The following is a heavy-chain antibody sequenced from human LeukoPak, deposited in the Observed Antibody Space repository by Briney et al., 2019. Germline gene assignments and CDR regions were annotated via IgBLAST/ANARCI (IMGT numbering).Heavy chain of an antibody. CDR3: ARGDDFWSGYTNNWFDP. Sequence: SETLSLTCTVSGYSISSGYYWGWIRQPPGKGLEWIGSIYHSGSTYYNPSLKSRVTISVDTSKNQFSLKLSSVTAADTAVYYCARGDDFWSGYTNNWFDPWGQGTLVTVSS. CDR2: IYHSGST. CDR1: GYSISSGYY. D-gene: IGHD3-3*01. J-gene: IGHJ5*02. V-gene: IGHV4-38-2*02.